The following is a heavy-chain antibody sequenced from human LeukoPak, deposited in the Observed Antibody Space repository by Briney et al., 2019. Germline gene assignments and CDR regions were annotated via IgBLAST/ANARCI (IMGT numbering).Heavy chain of an antibody. V-gene: IGHV3-74*01. CDR1: GFSFSSYW. D-gene: IGHD3-22*01. J-gene: IGHJ4*02. CDR3: ARYYYDSSGYHPDY. Sequence: GGSLRLSCAASGFSFSSYWMDWVRQAPGKGLVWVSCISLDGSSTNYADSVKGRFTISRDNAKNTLYLQMNSLRAEDTAVYYCARYYYDSSGYHPDYWGQGTLVTVSS. CDR2: ISLDGSST.